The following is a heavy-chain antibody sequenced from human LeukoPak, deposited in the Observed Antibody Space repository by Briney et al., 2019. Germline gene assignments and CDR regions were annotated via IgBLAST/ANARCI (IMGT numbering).Heavy chain of an antibody. CDR1: GGTFSSYA. V-gene: IGHV1-69*04. CDR2: IIPILGIA. Sequence: ASVKVSCKASGGTFSSYAISWVRQAPGQGPEWMGRIIPILGIANYAQKFQGRVTITADKSTSTAYMELSSLRSEDTAVYYCARDLHGWPAPWGQGALVTVSS. CDR3: ARDLHGWPAP. D-gene: IGHD6-19*01. J-gene: IGHJ5*02.